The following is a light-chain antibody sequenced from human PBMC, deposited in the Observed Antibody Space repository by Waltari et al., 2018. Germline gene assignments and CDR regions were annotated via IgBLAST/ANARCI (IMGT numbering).Light chain of an antibody. V-gene: IGKV2-28*01. Sequence: DIVMTQSPLSLPVTPGEPASISCRSSQSLLQSNGYNYSDWYLQKPVQSPQLLIYLGSNRASGVPVRLSGSGSGTDFTLKISRVEAADVGVYYGMQALQTPFGGGTKVEIK. CDR3: MQALQTP. J-gene: IGKJ4*01. CDR1: QSLLQSNGYNY. CDR2: LGS.